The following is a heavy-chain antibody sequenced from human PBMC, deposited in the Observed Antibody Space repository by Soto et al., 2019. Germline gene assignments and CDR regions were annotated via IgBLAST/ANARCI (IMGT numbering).Heavy chain of an antibody. CDR3: ARGYYDFSPDYDF. Sequence: ASVKVSCKASGYSFTTYSLNWVRQAPGEGPEWMGWISPSNGNTKYSQKFQARLTVTADTSASTAFMELRSLTSDDTATYYCARGYYDFSPDYDFGGQGTPVTVSA. V-gene: IGHV1-18*04. CDR2: ISPSNGNT. CDR1: GYSFTTYS. D-gene: IGHD3-3*01. J-gene: IGHJ4*02.